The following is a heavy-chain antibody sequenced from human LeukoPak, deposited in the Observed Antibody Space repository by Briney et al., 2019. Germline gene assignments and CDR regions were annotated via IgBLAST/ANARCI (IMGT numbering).Heavy chain of an antibody. CDR2: IYTSGST. D-gene: IGHD5-18*01. J-gene: IGHJ4*02. CDR3: ASSPYTAMVTRFDY. CDR1: GGSISSGSYY. Sequence: SETLSLTCTVSGGSISSGSYYWSWIRQPAGKGLEWIGRIYTSGSTNYNPSLKSRVTISVDTSKNQFSLKLSSVTAADTAVYYYASSPYTAMVTRFDYWGQGTLVTVSS. V-gene: IGHV4-61*02.